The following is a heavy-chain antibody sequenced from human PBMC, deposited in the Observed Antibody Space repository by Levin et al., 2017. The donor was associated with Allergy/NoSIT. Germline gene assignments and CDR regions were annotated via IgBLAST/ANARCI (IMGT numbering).Heavy chain of an antibody. D-gene: IGHD3-22*01. CDR1: GFAFSSYA. Sequence: GGSLRLSCAASGFAFSSYAMNWVRQAPGRGLEWVSGISGSGGGTYYADSVQGRFTISRDNSKNTLYLQMNSLRAEDTAVYFCAKGGYYSDNSAYYQLAKTFECWGQGTLLTVSS. V-gene: IGHV3-23*01. CDR3: AKGGYYSDNSAYYQLAKTFEC. CDR2: ISGSGGGT. J-gene: IGHJ4*02.